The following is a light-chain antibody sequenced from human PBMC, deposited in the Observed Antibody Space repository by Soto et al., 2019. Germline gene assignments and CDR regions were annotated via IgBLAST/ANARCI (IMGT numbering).Light chain of an antibody. V-gene: IGLV1-47*01. CDR2: RNN. CDR1: SSNIGSNY. J-gene: IGLJ1*01. CDR3: AAWDDSLSGYYV. Sequence: QSVLTQPPSASGTPGQRVTISCSGSSSNIGSNYVYWYQQLPGTPPKLIIYRNNQRPSGVPDRFSGSKSGTSASLAISGLRSEDEADYYCAAWDDSLSGYYVFGTGTKLTVL.